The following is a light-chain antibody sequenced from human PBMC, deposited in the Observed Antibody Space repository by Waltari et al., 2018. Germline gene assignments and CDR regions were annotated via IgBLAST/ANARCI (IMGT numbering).Light chain of an antibody. V-gene: IGLV2-14*01. CDR2: AVS. CDR1: SSDVGGYNY. J-gene: IGLJ2*01. CDR3: SSYTSSGSLA. Sequence: QSALTQPASVSGSPGQSITISCTGSSSDVGGYNYVSWYQQYRGTAPKLMIYAVSNRPSGISDRFSGSKSGNTASLTSSGLRADDEADYYCSSYTSSGSLAFGGGTKVTVL.